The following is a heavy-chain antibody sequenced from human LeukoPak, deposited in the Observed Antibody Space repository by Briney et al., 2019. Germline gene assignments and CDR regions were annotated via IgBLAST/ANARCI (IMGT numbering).Heavy chain of an antibody. J-gene: IGHJ4*02. CDR3: VRDRGYSTYDY. V-gene: IGHV3-48*04. Sequence: GGSLRLSCAASGFTFSSYSMNWVRQAPGKGLEWVSYISSSSSTIYYADSVKGRFTISRDNARNSLYLQMNSLRAEDTAVYYCVRDRGYSTYDYWGQGTLASVSS. D-gene: IGHD2-15*01. CDR1: GFTFSSYS. CDR2: ISSSSSTI.